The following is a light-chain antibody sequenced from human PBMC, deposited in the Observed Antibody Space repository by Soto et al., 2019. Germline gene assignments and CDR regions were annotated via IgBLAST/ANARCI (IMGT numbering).Light chain of an antibody. Sequence: EIVWTQSQGTLSLSPGERATLSCRASQSVSSSYLAWYQQKPGQAPRLLIYGASSRATGIPDRFSGSGSGTDFTLTISRLEPEDFAVYYCQQYGSSRTFGQGTKVEIK. CDR3: QQYGSSRT. V-gene: IGKV3-20*01. CDR2: GAS. J-gene: IGKJ1*01. CDR1: QSVSSSY.